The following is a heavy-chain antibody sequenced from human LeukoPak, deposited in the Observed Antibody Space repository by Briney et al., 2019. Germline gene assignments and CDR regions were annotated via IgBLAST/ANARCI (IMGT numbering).Heavy chain of an antibody. CDR2: MNPNSGNT. D-gene: IGHD2-15*01. CDR3: ARAGGYCGRISCPYYFDY. V-gene: IGHV1-8*01. CDR1: GYTFTSYD. Sequence: ASVRVSCKASGYTFTSYDINWVRQATGQGLEWMGWMNPNSGNTGYAQKFQGRVTMTRNTSISTAYMELSSLRSEDTAVYYCARAGGYCGRISCPYYFDYWGQGSLVAVSS. J-gene: IGHJ4*02.